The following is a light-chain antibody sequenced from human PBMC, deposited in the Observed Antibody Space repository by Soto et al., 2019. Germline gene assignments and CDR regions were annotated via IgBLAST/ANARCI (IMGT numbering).Light chain of an antibody. CDR3: QQYYRSCT. J-gene: IGKJ2*02. Sequence: DIQLTQSPSTLSASVGDRVTITCRAIQRVTDWLAWYKQKPGKSPKLLIYDASSLQSGVPSRFSGSGSGTEFSLTISSLQPDDFATYYCQQYYRSCTFGQGTKVEIK. CDR2: DAS. CDR1: QRVTDW. V-gene: IGKV1-5*01.